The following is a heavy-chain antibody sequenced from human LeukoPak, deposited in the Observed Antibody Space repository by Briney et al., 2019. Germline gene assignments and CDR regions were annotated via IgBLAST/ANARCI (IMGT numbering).Heavy chain of an antibody. D-gene: IGHD6-19*01. CDR3: ARDWHSGWGNFDY. J-gene: IGHJ4*02. CDR1: GYTFTNYY. V-gene: IGHV1-46*01. Sequence: ASVKVSCKASGYTFTNYYMHWVRQAPGQGLEWMGLIHPSGGSTDYAQKFQGRVTMTGDTSTTTVYMELSSLRSEDTAVYYCARDWHSGWGNFDYWGQGTLVTVSS. CDR2: IHPSGGST.